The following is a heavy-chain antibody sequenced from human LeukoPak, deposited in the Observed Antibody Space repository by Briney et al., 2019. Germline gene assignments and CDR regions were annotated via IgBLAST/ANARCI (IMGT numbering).Heavy chain of an antibody. V-gene: IGHV3-30-3*01. CDR3: ARDRSWNVDF. D-gene: IGHD1-1*01. Sequence: GSLRLSCADSGFTFSSYAMHWVRQAPGKGLEWVAVVSPNGVNKFYAESVKGRFTISRDNSKNTVSLQMDSLRAEDTAVYYCARDRSWNVDFWGQGTLVTVSS. CDR2: VSPNGVNK. CDR1: GFTFSSYA. J-gene: IGHJ4*02.